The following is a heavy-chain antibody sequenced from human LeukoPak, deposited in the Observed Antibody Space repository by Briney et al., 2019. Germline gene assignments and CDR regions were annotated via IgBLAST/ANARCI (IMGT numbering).Heavy chain of an antibody. Sequence: SETLSLTCTVSGGSISSSSYFWGWIRQPPGKGLEWIGSIYYSGSTYYNPSLKSRVTISVDTSKNQFSLKLSSVTAADTAVYYCAREERGYPFDYWGQGTLVTVSS. V-gene: IGHV4-39*07. CDR3: AREERGYPFDY. D-gene: IGHD5-12*01. CDR2: IYYSGST. CDR1: GGSISSSSYF. J-gene: IGHJ4*02.